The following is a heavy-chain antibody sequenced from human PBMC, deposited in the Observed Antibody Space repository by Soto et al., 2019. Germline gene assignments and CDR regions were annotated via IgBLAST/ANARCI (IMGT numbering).Heavy chain of an antibody. Sequence: QAHLVQSGAEVRKPGASVKVSCKDSGYTFSSYAMHWVRQAPGQRLEWMGWINAGYGNTKSSQKFQDRVTISRDTSAGTAYMELTSLRSEDTAVYDCARDTGDGTFDFWGQGALVTVSS. V-gene: IGHV1-3*01. CDR3: ARDTGDGTFDF. D-gene: IGHD7-27*01. CDR2: INAGYGNT. J-gene: IGHJ4*02. CDR1: GYTFSSYA.